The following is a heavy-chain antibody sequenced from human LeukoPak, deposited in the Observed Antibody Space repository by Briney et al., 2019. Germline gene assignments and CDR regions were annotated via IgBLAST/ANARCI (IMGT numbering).Heavy chain of an antibody. V-gene: IGHV1-69*13. CDR3: ARGIRNDILTGYSIAFDY. CDR1: GGTFSSYA. CDR2: IIPIFGTA. D-gene: IGHD3-9*01. J-gene: IGHJ4*02. Sequence: GASVKVSCKASGGTFSSYAISWVRQAPGQGLDWMGGIIPIFGTANYAQKFQGRVTITSDESPTTDYIELSSLRSEDTAVYYCARGIRNDILTGYSIAFDYWGQGTLVTVSS.